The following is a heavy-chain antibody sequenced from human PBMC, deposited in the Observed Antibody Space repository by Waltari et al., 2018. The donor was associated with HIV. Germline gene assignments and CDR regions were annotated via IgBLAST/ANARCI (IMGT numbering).Heavy chain of an antibody. D-gene: IGHD3-22*01. CDR1: GGSISSYY. CDR3: ARANYDSSGYYYLNYFDY. CDR2: IYYSGST. V-gene: IGHV4-59*01. Sequence: QVQLQESGPGLVQTSETLSLTCSVSGGSISSYYWNWFRQPPGKGLEWIGYIYYSGSTNYNPSLKSRVTISVDTSKNQFSLKLSSVTAADTAVYYCARANYDSSGYYYLNYFDYWGQGTLVTVSS. J-gene: IGHJ4*02.